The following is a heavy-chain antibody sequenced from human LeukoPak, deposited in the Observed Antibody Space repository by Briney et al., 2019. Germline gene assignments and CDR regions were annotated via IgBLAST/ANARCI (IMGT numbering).Heavy chain of an antibody. J-gene: IGHJ2*01. CDR2: IYHSGST. D-gene: IGHD1-14*01. CDR1: GRSISSSNW. CDR3: ARALPTPLREPHWYFDL. V-gene: IGHV4-4*02. Sequence: PSETLSLTCAVSGRSISSSNWWSWVRQPPGKGLEWIGEIYHSGSTNYNPHVKSRVTISVDKSTDQFSLRLSSVTAADAAVYYCARALPTPLREPHWYFDLWGRGTLVTVSS.